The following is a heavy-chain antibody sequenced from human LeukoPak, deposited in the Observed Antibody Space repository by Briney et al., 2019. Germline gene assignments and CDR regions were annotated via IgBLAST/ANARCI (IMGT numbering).Heavy chain of an antibody. Sequence: SETLSLTCSVSGASVNDYFWSWIRQAPGKGLEWLGQVYSGGAAEYSPSLKRRVTISLDASTNKVSLSLRSATPADTAVYFCAREIVLMMSDAASPYFMDVWGRGTTVTVAS. CDR1: GASVNDYF. J-gene: IGHJ6*03. CDR3: AREIVLMMSDAASPYFMDV. V-gene: IGHV4-59*02. CDR2: VYSGGAA. D-gene: IGHD3-16*01.